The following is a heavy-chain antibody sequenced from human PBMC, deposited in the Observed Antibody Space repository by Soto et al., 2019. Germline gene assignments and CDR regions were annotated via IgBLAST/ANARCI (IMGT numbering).Heavy chain of an antibody. CDR2: IIPILGIA. V-gene: IGHV1-69*02. D-gene: IGHD3-9*01. CDR1: GGTFSSYT. Sequence: EASLKVSCKASGGTFSSYTISWVRQAPGQGLEWMGRIIPILGIANYAQKFQGRVTITADKSTSTAYVELSSLRSEDTAVYYCARLRYFDWLLYSYFDYWGQGTLVTVSS. J-gene: IGHJ4*02. CDR3: ARLRYFDWLLYSYFDY.